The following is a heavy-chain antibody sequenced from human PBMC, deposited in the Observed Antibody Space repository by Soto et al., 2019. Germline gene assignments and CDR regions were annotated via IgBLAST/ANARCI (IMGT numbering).Heavy chain of an antibody. CDR2: IKQDGSKK. D-gene: IGHD2-15*01. J-gene: IGHJ5*02. CDR1: GDIVTPYW. V-gene: IGHV3-7*01. Sequence: RLSCVASGDIVTPYWMSGVRQAPGKGLEWVANIKQDGSKKYYVDYVTGRFTSSRDNAKNSLYRQMNGLRAEDTAVYYCERDLSHYCSGGSCYLIQLRLQGDPWFDPWGQGTLVTVSS. CDR3: ERDLSHYCSGGSCYLIQLRLQGDPWFDP.